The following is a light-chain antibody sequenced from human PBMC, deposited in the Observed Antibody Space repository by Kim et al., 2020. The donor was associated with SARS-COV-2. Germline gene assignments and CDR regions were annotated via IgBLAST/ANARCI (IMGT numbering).Light chain of an antibody. CDR1: SSDVGGYNY. Sequence: ITISCTGTSSDVGGYNYVSWYQQHPGKAPKLMIYDVSNRPSGVSNRFSGSKSGNTASLTISGLQAEDEADYYCSSYTSSSTSNYVFGTGTKVTVL. J-gene: IGLJ1*01. V-gene: IGLV2-14*03. CDR3: SSYTSSSTSNYV. CDR2: DVS.